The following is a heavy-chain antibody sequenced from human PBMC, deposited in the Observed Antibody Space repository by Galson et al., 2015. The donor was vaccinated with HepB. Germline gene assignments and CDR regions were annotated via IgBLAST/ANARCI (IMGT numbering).Heavy chain of an antibody. CDR1: GFTVSSNY. CDR3: ARDQPRILYYYYGMDV. J-gene: IGHJ6*02. CDR2: IYSGGST. Sequence: SLRLSCAASGFTVSSNYMSWVRQAPGKGLEWVSVIYSGGSTYYADSVKGRFTISRDNSKNTLYLQMNSLRAEDTAVYYCARDQPRILYYYYGMDVWGQGTMVTVSS. V-gene: IGHV3-66*01. D-gene: IGHD6-6*01.